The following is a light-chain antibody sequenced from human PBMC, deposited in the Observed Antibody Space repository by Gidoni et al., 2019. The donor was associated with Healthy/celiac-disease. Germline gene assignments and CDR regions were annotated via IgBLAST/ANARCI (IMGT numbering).Light chain of an antibody. J-gene: IGKJ1*01. CDR3: QQYGSSPRT. CDR2: GAS. Sequence: EIVLTQSPGTLSLSPGERATLSCRARQSVSSSYLAWYQQKPGQAPRLLIYGASRRATGIPDRFSGSGSGTDFTLTISRLERENFAVYYCQQYGSSPRTFGQGTKVEIK. CDR1: QSVSSSY. V-gene: IGKV3-20*01.